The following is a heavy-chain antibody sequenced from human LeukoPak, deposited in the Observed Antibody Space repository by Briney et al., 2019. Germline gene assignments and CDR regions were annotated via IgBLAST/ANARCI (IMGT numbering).Heavy chain of an antibody. V-gene: IGHV4-38-2*02. Sequence: KASETLSLTCTVSGDSISSGYYWAWIRQPPGRGLEWIGSIYHSGNTQYNPSLERRVTISEDKSNSQFSVRLNSVTAADTAVYFCAKGRHCSSGSCDVFDPWGQGTLVAVSS. J-gene: IGHJ5*02. CDR2: IYHSGNT. CDR1: GDSISSGYY. D-gene: IGHD2-2*01. CDR3: AKGRHCSSGSCDVFDP.